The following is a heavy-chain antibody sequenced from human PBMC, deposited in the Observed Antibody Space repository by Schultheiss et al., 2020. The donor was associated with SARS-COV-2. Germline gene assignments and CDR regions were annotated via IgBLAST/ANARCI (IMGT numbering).Heavy chain of an antibody. CDR3: ARQDNNFDS. V-gene: IGHV4-59*08. CDR1: GGSFSGYY. J-gene: IGHJ4*02. D-gene: IGHD1-1*01. Sequence: SETLSLTCAVYGGSFSGYYWSWIRQPPGKGLEWIGYIYYSGSTNYNPSLKSRVTISVDTSKNQFSLKLSSVTAADTAVYYCARQDNNFDSWGQGILVTVSS. CDR2: IYYSGST.